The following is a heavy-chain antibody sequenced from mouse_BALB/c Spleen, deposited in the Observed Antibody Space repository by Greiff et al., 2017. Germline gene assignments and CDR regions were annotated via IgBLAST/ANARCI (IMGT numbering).Heavy chain of an antibody. V-gene: IGHV5-17*02. Sequence: EVQLVESGGGLVQPGGSRSLSCAVSGFSFSSFGMHWVRQAPEKGLEWVAYISSGSSTIYYADTVKGRFTISRDNPKNPLFLQMTSLKSEDTAVYYCARWGGNGPLYAMDYWGQGTSVTVAS. J-gene: IGHJ4*01. D-gene: IGHD2-1*01. CDR2: ISSGSSTI. CDR1: GFSFSSFG. CDR3: ARWGGNGPLYAMDY.